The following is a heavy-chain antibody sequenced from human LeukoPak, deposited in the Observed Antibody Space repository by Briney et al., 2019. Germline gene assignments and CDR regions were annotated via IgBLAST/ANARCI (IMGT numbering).Heavy chain of an antibody. J-gene: IGHJ6*02. CDR1: GFTFSSYW. CDR3: ASGYYDYVWGSYRPPGMDV. D-gene: IGHD3-16*02. Sequence: GGSLRLSCAASGFTFSSYWMHWVRQAPGKGLVWVSRINSDGSSTSYADSVKGRFTISRDNAKNTLYLQMNSLRAEDTAVYYCASGYYDYVWGSYRPPGMDVWGQGTTVTVSS. V-gene: IGHV3-74*01. CDR2: INSDGSST.